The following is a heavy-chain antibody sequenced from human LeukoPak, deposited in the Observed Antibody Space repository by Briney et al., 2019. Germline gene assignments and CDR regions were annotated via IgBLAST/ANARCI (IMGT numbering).Heavy chain of an antibody. V-gene: IGHV4-34*01. CDR3: ARAGQREWDPRGGDAFDI. D-gene: IGHD1-26*01. CDR1: GGSFSGYY. J-gene: IGHJ3*02. Sequence: SETLSLTCAVYGGSFSGYYWSWIRQPPGRGLEWIGEINHSGSTNYNPSLKSRVTISVDTSKNQFSLKLSSVTAADTAVYYCARAGQREWDPRGGDAFDIWGQGTMVTVSS. CDR2: INHSGST.